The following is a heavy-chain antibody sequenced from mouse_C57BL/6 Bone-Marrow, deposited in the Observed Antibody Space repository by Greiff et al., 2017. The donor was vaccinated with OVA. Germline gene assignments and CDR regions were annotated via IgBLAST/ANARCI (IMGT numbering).Heavy chain of an antibody. CDR3: ASAPFDY. Sequence: DVQLVESGGGLVQPGGSLKLSCAASGFTFSDYYMYWVRQTPEKRLEWVAYISNGGGSTYYPDTVKGRFTISRDNAKNTLYLQMSRLKSEDTAMYYCASAPFDYWGQGTTLTVSS. CDR2: ISNGGGST. J-gene: IGHJ2*01. CDR1: GFTFSDYY. V-gene: IGHV5-12*01.